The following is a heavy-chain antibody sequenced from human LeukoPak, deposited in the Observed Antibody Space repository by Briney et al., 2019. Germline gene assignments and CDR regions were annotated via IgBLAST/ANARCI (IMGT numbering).Heavy chain of an antibody. D-gene: IGHD6-13*01. CDR3: ARQGPAAAGTVFDY. CDR2: IYISGST. CDR1: GGSVSSGTYY. V-gene: IGHV4-61*02. J-gene: IGHJ4*02. Sequence: SQTLSLTSTVSGGSVSSGTYYWTWIRQPAGKGLEWIGRIYISGSTNFDPSLKSRVSISLDTSQNQFSLKLSSETAADTAVYYCARQGPAAAGTVFDYWGQGTLVTVSS.